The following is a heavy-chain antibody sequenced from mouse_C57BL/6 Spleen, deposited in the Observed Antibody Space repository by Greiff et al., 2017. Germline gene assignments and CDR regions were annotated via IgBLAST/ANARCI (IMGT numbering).Heavy chain of an antibody. J-gene: IGHJ2*01. D-gene: IGHD1-1*01. CDR3: AREGNYYGSRRFDY. Sequence: ESGPGLVKPSQSLSLTCSVTGYSITSGYYWNWIRQFPGNKLEWMGYISYDGSNNYNPSLKNRISITRDTSKNQFFLKLNSVTTEDTATYYCAREGNYYGSRRFDYWGQGTTLTVSS. CDR2: ISYDGSN. CDR1: GYSITSGYY. V-gene: IGHV3-6*01.